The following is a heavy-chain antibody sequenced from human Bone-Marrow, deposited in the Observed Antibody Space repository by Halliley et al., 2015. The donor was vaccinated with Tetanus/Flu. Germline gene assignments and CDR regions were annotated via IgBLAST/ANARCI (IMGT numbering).Heavy chain of an antibody. D-gene: IGHD2-15*01. V-gene: IGHV3-23*01. CDR2: GGST. J-gene: IGHJ4*02. CDR3: AKYAGQDAYCSGGSCYLDY. Sequence: GGSTYYADSMKDRFTIPRDISKNTVYLQMDTLRAEDTAVYYCAKYAGQDAYCSGGSCYLDYWGQGTLVTVSS.